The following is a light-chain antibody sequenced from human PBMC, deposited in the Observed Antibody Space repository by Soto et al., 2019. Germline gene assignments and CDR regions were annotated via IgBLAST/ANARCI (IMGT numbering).Light chain of an antibody. Sequence: QSVLTQPPSVSEAPRQRVTISCSGSSSNIGRNAVNWYQQLPGKAPKLLIYYDDLLPSGVSDRFSGSKSGTSASLAISVLQSEDEADYYCAAWDDSLNVWVFGGGTKLTVL. J-gene: IGLJ3*02. V-gene: IGLV1-36*01. CDR1: SSNIGRNA. CDR2: YDD. CDR3: AAWDDSLNVWV.